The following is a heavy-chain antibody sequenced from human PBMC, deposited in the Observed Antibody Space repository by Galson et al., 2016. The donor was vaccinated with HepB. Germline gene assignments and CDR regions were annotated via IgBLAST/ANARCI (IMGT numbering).Heavy chain of an antibody. CDR3: ARPDDPAWDSALGGPFDI. D-gene: IGHD5-18*01. Sequence: QSGAEVKKPGESLKISCKTSGYSFTAYWLAWVRQMPGKGLEWMGIIYPGDSDVRYSPSFQGQVTISADRSITTAYLQWSSLKATDTAVYYCARPDDPAWDSALGGPFDIWGQGTMVTVSS. CDR2: IYPGDSDV. V-gene: IGHV5-51*01. CDR1: GYSFTAYW. J-gene: IGHJ3*02.